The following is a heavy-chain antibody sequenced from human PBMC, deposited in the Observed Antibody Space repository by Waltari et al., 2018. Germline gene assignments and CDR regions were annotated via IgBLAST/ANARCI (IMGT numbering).Heavy chain of an antibody. CDR3: ARALGSGSFLIDY. V-gene: IGHV3-33*01. CDR1: GFTFGSCA. Sequence: QVQLVESGGGVVQPGRSLRLSCAEAGFTFGSCAMHWARQAPGKGLEWVAVIWSDGSYQYYADSVKGRFTVSRDNSKTTAYLQMTSLRAEDTAVYYCARALGSGSFLIDYWGQGTLVTVSS. CDR2: IWSDGSYQ. D-gene: IGHD3-10*01. J-gene: IGHJ4*02.